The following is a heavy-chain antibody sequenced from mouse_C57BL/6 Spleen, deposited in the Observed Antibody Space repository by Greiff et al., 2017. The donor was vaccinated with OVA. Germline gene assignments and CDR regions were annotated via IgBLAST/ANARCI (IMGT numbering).Heavy chain of an antibody. J-gene: IGHJ2*01. CDR1: GYTFTSYW. D-gene: IGHD1-1*01. V-gene: IGHV1-55*01. CDR2: IYPGSGST. Sequence: VQLQQPGAELVKPGASVKMSCKASGYTFTSYWITWVKQRPGQGLEWIGDIYPGSGSTNYNEKFKSKATLTVDTSSSTAYMQLSSLTSEDSAVYYCARGMDYGSSNGYWGQGTTLTVSS. CDR3: ARGMDYGSSNGY.